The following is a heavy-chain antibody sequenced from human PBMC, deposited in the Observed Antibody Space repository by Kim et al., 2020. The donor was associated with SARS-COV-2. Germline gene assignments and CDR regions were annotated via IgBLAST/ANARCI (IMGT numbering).Heavy chain of an antibody. V-gene: IGHV3-7*03. J-gene: IGHJ5*02. CDR1: GFTFSTSW. CDR2: IDQNGNQK. CDR3: ARSYSSGRPFDP. Sequence: GGSLRLSCAVSGFTFSTSWMGWVRQAPGLGLEWVANIDQNGNQKYYVDSVKGRFTISRDNANNSLYLQMRFLGVEDTAVYFCARSYSSGRPFDPWGRGTL. D-gene: IGHD3-22*01.